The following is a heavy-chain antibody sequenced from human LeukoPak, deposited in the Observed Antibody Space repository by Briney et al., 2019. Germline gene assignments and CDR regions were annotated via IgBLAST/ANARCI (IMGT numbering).Heavy chain of an antibody. J-gene: IGHJ4*02. V-gene: IGHV3-7*01. Sequence: PGGSLRLSCAASGFTFRSYWMSWVRQAPGNGLVWVANINQGGSVQYYMDSVKGRFAISRDDAKNSLYVQMNSLRDEDTAVYYCARVEYSGWNLEYWGQGTLVTVSS. CDR1: GFTFRSYW. D-gene: IGHD5-12*01. CDR3: ARVEYSGWNLEY. CDR2: INQGGSVQ.